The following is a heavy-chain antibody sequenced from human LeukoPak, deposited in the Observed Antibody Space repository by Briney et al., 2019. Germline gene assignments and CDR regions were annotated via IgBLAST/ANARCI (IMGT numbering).Heavy chain of an antibody. Sequence: SETLSLTCTVSGDSIGSYFWSWIRQPPGKGLEWIGYNSGSTNYNPSLKSRVTILLDRSKNQFSLKLSSVSAADTAIYYCARGRGYGGNYLRSFDIWGQGTMVTVSS. J-gene: IGHJ3*02. CDR3: ARGRGYGGNYLRSFDI. V-gene: IGHV4-59*08. D-gene: IGHD1-26*01. CDR2: NSGST. CDR1: GDSIGSYF.